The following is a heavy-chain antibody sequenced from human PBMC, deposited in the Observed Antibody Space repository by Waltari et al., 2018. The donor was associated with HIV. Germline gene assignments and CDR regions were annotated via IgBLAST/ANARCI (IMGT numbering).Heavy chain of an antibody. CDR1: GYSISSGYY. V-gene: IGHV4-38-2*01. D-gene: IGHD6-13*01. J-gene: IGHJ4*02. Sequence: QVQLQESGPGPVKPSETLSLTCAVSGYSISSGYYWGWSRQPAGKGLEWIANINHSGGNYYNPCLKRRVIFSVDTPKTQSSLGLSSVTAADTAVFYCARAILFGASSRWLPYFDYWGQGTLVTVSS. CDR3: ARAILFGASSRWLPYFDY. CDR2: INHSGGN.